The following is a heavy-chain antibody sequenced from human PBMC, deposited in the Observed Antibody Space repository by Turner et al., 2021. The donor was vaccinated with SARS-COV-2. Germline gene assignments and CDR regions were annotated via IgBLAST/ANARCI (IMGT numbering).Heavy chain of an antibody. J-gene: IGHJ4*02. CDR2: IIPIFGTA. D-gene: IGHD1-7*01. Sequence: QVQLVQSVAEMKKPGSSVTVSCKASGGTFSTFSSYAINWLRRAPGQGLEWMEGIIPIFGTANYAQKFQGRVTITANESTSTAYMELSSLRSEDTAVYYCARSDNLNYVDFDYWGQGTLVTFSS. CDR1: GGTFSTFSSYA. CDR3: ARSDNLNYVDFDY. V-gene: IGHV1-69*01.